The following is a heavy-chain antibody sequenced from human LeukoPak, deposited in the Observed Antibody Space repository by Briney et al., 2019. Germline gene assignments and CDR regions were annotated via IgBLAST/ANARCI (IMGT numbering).Heavy chain of an antibody. CDR1: GGSITGYH. CDR3: ARRNDFDI. J-gene: IGHJ3*02. Sequence: SETLSLTCTVSGGSITGYHWSWIRQPPGKGLEWIGYIYSSETTNYKPSLKSRVTISVDTSKNQFSLKLTSVTAADTAIYYCARRNDFDIWGQGTMVTVSS. V-gene: IGHV4-4*08. CDR2: IYSSETT.